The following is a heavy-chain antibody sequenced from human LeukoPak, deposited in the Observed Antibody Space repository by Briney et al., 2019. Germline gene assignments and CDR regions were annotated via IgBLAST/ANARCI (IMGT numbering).Heavy chain of an antibody. J-gene: IGHJ4*02. V-gene: IGHV3-21*01. Sequence: GGSLRLSXAASGFTFSSYSMNWVCQAPGKGVEWGSSISSSRSYIYYADSVKGRFTISRDNAKNSLYLQMNSLRAEDTAVYYCARSYGSGSYSIDYWGQGTLVTVSS. CDR1: GFTFSSYS. D-gene: IGHD3-10*01. CDR3: ARSYGSGSYSIDY. CDR2: ISSSRSYI.